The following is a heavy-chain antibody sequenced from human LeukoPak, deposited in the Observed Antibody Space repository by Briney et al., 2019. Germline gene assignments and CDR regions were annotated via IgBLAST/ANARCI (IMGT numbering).Heavy chain of an antibody. V-gene: IGHV3-48*02. Sequence: GGSLRLSCAASGFTFSSYSMNWVRQAPGKGLEWVRYISSSSTTIYYADSLKGRFTISRDNGKNSLYLQMNSLRDEDTAVYYCARDRYCGGDCYSNAFDIWGQGTMVTVSS. J-gene: IGHJ3*02. CDR2: ISSSSTTI. CDR3: ARDRYCGGDCYSNAFDI. D-gene: IGHD2-21*02. CDR1: GFTFSSYS.